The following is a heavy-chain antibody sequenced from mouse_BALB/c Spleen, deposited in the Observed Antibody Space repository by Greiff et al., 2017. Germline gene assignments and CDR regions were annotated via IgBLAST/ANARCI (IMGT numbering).Heavy chain of an antibody. CDR1: GYTFTDYN. D-gene: IGHD2-2*01. V-gene: IGHV1-18*01. J-gene: IGHJ3*01. Sequence: EVQLQQSGPELVKPGASVKIPCKASGYTFTDYNMDWVKQSHGKSLEWIGDINPNNGGTIYNQKFKGKATLTVDKSSSTAYMELRSLTSEDTAVYYCARNQVYYGYDGHLFAYWGQGTLVTVSA. CDR3: ARNQVYYGYDGHLFAY. CDR2: INPNNGGT.